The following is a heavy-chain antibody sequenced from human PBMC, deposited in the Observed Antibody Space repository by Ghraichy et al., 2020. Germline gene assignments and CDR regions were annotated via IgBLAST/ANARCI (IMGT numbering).Heavy chain of an antibody. CDR2: IIARSGSA. D-gene: IGHD3-9*01. Sequence: GGSLRLSCAMSGFNFGDFAVGWVRQAPGKGLEWVSIIARSGSADYTYSVKGRFTSSRDNSKNILYLHLISLRAADTATYYCSRYSGWNPSSYFFKSWGQGTLVPVSS. CDR1: GFNFGDFA. CDR3: SRYSGWNPSSYFFKS. V-gene: IGHV3-23*01. J-gene: IGHJ5*02.